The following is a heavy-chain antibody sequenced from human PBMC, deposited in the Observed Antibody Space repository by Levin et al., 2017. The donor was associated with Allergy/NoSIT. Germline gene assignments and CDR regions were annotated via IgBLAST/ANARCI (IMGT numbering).Heavy chain of an antibody. D-gene: IGHD2-15*01. CDR1: GYSFSSYW. CDR3: ARGQNAVDCSGTGTRCHRGAYYGMDG. CDR2: IYPGDSDT. Sequence: PGGSLRLSCKGFGYSFSSYWIGWVRQMPGKGLEWMGIIYPGDSDTRYSPSFQGQVTMSADKSISSAYLEWSSLKASDTAIYYCARGQNAVDCSGTGTRCHRGAYYGMDGWGQGTTVTVSS. V-gene: IGHV5-51*01. J-gene: IGHJ6*02.